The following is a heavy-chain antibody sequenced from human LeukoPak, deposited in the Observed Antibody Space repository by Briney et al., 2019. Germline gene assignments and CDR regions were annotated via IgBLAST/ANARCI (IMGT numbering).Heavy chain of an antibody. V-gene: IGHV4-39*07. CDR2: IYYSGSI. CDR3: ASSLEGSGYDWNY. D-gene: IGHD5-12*01. CDR1: GGSISNSNYY. Sequence: PSETLSLTCTVSGGSISNSNYYWGWIRQPPGKGLEWIGNIYYSGSIYYNPSLKSRVTISVDTSKNQFSLGLSSVTAADTAVYYCASSLEGSGYDWNYWGQGTLVTVSS. J-gene: IGHJ4*02.